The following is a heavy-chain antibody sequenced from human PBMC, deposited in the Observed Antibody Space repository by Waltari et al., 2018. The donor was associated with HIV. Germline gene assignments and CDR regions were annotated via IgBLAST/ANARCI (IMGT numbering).Heavy chain of an antibody. Sequence: QVQLEESGPGLVKPSETLSLTCTVSGGSISSYYWSWIRLPAGQGLEWIGRIYTSGNTNYNPSLKSRVTLSVDTSMNQFSLKLSSVTAADTAVYYCARGLRLGELSLYKYAFDIWGQGTMVTVSS. J-gene: IGHJ3*02. CDR1: GGSISSYY. V-gene: IGHV4-4*07. CDR2: IYTSGNT. D-gene: IGHD3-16*02. CDR3: ARGLRLGELSLYKYAFDI.